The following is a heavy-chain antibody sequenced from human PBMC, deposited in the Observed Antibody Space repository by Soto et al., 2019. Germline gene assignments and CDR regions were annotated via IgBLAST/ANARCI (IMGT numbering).Heavy chain of an antibody. D-gene: IGHD6-19*01. CDR2: IMPIFGTA. CDR3: EVAVVRPAFYHGMDV. Sequence: QVQLVQSGAAVKKPGYSVKVSCKASRDTFSSYAISWVRQAPGQGLAWMGGIMPIFGTANYAQKFQGRVTTTADESTSTAYMELSSMIAEDTAYYYCEVAVVRPAFYHGMDVWGHGTTVTVSS. J-gene: IGHJ6*02. V-gene: IGHV1-69*01. CDR1: RDTFSSYA.